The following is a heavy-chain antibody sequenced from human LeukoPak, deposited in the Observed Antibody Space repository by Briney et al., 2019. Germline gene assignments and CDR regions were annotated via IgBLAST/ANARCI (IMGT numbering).Heavy chain of an antibody. CDR2: VDPEYGET. Sequence: GASVKVSCKASGYTFTDYYMHWVQQAPGKGLEWVGRVDPEYGETIYAEKFQGRVTMTADTSTDTAYMEMSSLRSEDTAVFYCATQGSSSDFSRGYYQAIFWGQGTLVTLPS. CDR1: GYTFTDYY. J-gene: IGHJ4*02. CDR3: ATQGSSSDFSRGYYQAIF. V-gene: IGHV1-69-2*01. D-gene: IGHD3-3*01.